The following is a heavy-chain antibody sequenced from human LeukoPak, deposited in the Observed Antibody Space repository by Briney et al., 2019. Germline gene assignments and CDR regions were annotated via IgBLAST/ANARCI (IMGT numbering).Heavy chain of an antibody. CDR2: ISGSGGST. J-gene: IGHJ4*02. V-gene: IGHV3-23*01. Sequence: GGSLRPSCAASGFTFSSYAMSWVRQAPGKGLEWVSAISGSGGSTYYADSVKGRFTISRDNSKNTLYLQMNSLRAEDTAVYYCAKDFDYDSSGYFLGLDYFDYWGQGTLVTVSS. CDR1: GFTFSSYA. D-gene: IGHD3-22*01. CDR3: AKDFDYDSSGYFLGLDYFDY.